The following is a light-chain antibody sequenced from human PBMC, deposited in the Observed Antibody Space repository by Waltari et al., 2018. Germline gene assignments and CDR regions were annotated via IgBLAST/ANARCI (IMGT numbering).Light chain of an antibody. CDR1: QRISTTY. V-gene: IGKV3-20*01. J-gene: IGKJ2*01. Sequence: EIVLTQSPGTLSLSPGESATLSCRASQRISTTYLAWYQQKPGHTPRLLSYDASSRATGIPDRFRGSGSGTDFTLTVSRVEPEDFAVYYCQQYGHSPPYTFGQGTKLEIK. CDR2: DAS. CDR3: QQYGHSPPYT.